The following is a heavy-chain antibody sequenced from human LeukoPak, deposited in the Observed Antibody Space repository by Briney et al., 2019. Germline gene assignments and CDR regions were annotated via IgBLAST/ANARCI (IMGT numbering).Heavy chain of an antibody. CDR2: IYYSGST. D-gene: IGHD6-13*01. Sequence: PSETLSLTCTVSGGSISSSSYYWGWLRQPPGKGLEWIGSIYYSGSTYYNPPLKSRVTISVDTSKNQFSLKLSSVTAADTAVYYCARDSSSWYGGFDYWGQGTLVTVSS. CDR1: GGSISSSSYY. CDR3: ARDSSSWYGGFDY. J-gene: IGHJ4*02. V-gene: IGHV4-39*07.